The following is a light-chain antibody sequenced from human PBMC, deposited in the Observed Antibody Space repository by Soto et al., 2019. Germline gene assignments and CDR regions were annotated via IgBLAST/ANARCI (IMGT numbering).Light chain of an antibody. V-gene: IGLV2-23*02. J-gene: IGLJ2*01. Sequence: QSALTQPASVSGSPGQSITISCTGTSGDVGTYNLVSWYQQHPGRAPKLIIFEVNKRPSGVSNRLSGSKSGNTASLAISGLQADDDADYHCCSYACRSNVVCGGGTKVTVL. CDR3: CSYACRSNVV. CDR1: SGDVGTYNL. CDR2: EVN.